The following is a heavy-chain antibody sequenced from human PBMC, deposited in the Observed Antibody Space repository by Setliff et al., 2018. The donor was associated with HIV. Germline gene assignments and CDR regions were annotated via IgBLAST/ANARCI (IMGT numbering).Heavy chain of an antibody. CDR2: INHSGST. CDR3: ARHILSGTTVTNSWFDP. Sequence: SETLSLTCAVSGGSIMTGDWWSWVRQSPGKGLEWIGEINHSGSTNYNMSLWSRVTISLDASRNQFSLELISVTAADTAVYYCARHILSGTTVTNSWFDPWGQGTLVTVSS. V-gene: IGHV4-4*02. J-gene: IGHJ5*02. CDR1: GGSIMTGDW. D-gene: IGHD4-17*01.